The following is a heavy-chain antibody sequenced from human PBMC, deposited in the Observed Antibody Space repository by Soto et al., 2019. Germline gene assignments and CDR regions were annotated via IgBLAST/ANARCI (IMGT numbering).Heavy chain of an antibody. CDR2: IIPSFGTA. CDR1: GGTFSSYA. CDR3: ARCPFQQLVRGGWFDP. D-gene: IGHD6-13*01. Sequence: QVQLVQSGAEVKKPGSSVKVSCKASGGTFSSYAISWVRQAPGQGLEWMGGIIPSFGTANYAQKFQGRVTITADESTSTAYMELSSLRSEDTAVYYCARCPFQQLVRGGWFDPWGQGTLVTVSS. V-gene: IGHV1-69*01. J-gene: IGHJ5*02.